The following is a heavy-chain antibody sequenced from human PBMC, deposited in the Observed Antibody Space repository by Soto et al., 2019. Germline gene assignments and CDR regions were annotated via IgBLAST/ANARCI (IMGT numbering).Heavy chain of an antibody. D-gene: IGHD2-15*01. V-gene: IGHV3-23*01. CDR3: AKRRGYGVVAATPFDP. CDR2: ISGSGGST. Sequence: GGSLRLSCAASGFTFSSYAMSWVRQAPGKGLEWVSAISGSGGSTYYADSVKGRFTISRDNSKNTLYLQMNSLRAEDTAVYYCAKRRGYGVVAATPFDPWGQGTLVTVSS. CDR1: GFTFSSYA. J-gene: IGHJ5*02.